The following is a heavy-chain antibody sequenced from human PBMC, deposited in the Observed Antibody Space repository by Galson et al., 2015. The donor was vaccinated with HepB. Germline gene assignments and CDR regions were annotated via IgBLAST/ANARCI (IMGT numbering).Heavy chain of an antibody. D-gene: IGHD3-9*01. CDR2: IDPSDSYT. Sequence: QSGAEVKKPGESLRISCKGSGYSFTSYWISWVRQMPGKGLEWMGRIDPSDSYTNYSPSFQGHVTISADKSISTAYLQWSSLKASDTAMYYCAKHVLRYFDWSTYDYWGQGTLVTVSS. CDR1: GYSFTSYW. J-gene: IGHJ4*02. V-gene: IGHV5-10-1*01. CDR3: AKHVLRYFDWSTYDY.